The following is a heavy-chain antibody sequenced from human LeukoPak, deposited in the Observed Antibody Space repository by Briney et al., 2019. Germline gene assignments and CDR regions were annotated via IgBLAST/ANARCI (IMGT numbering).Heavy chain of an antibody. J-gene: IGHJ4*02. D-gene: IGHD3-22*01. Sequence: SETLSLTCIAYGGSFSRYFCSWLRQPPGKGLEWIGEITPSGSTSYSPSLKSRVSISIDTSKKKLALRLTSVTASDSAVYYCADSSHYDSRDYWGQGTLVTVSS. CDR2: ITPSGST. CDR1: GGSFSRYF. CDR3: ADSSHYDSRDY. V-gene: IGHV4-34*01.